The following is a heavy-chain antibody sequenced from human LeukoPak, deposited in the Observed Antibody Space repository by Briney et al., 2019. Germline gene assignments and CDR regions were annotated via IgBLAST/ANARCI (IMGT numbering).Heavy chain of an antibody. D-gene: IGHD6-25*01. CDR3: AKVLGMYGSSGYAWYFDY. CDR1: GFTFSSYA. Sequence: GGSLRLSCTASGFTFSSYAMSWVRQAPGKGLEWVSIISGSSYSTYYADSVKGRFTISRDNSKNTLYLQMNSLRAEDTAVYYCAKVLGMYGSSGYAWYFDYWGQGTLVTVSS. J-gene: IGHJ4*02. V-gene: IGHV3-23*01. CDR2: ISGSSYST.